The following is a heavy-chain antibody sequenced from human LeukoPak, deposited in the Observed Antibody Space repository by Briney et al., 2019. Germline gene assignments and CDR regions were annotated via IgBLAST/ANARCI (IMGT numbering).Heavy chain of an antibody. V-gene: IGHV1-69*05. CDR2: IIPIFGTA. D-gene: IGHD5-12*01. CDR1: GGTFSSXA. CDR3: ARGDRDYDL. Sequence: GGTFSSXAXXXXGXAXXXXREWMGGIIPIFGTANYAQKFQGRVTITTDESTSTAYMELSSLRSEDTAVYYCARGDRDYDLWGQGTLVTVSS. J-gene: IGHJ4*02.